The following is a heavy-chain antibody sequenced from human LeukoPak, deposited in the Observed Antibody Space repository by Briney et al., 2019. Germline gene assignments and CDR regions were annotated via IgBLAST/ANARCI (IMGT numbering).Heavy chain of an antibody. V-gene: IGHV3-23*01. CDR1: GFTFSSYA. CDR2: IRGSDDST. CDR3: AKDTGPAAGITADY. J-gene: IGHJ4*02. D-gene: IGHD6-13*01. Sequence: GGSLRLSCAASGFTFSSYAMTWVRQAPGKGLEWVSTIRGSDDSTYYADSVKGRFTISRDNSKNTLYLQMSSLRAEDTAIYYCAKDTGPAAGITADYWGLGTLVTVYS.